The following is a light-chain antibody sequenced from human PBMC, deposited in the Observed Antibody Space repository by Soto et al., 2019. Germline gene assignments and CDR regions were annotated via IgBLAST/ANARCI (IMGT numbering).Light chain of an antibody. Sequence: ENVLTQSPATLSLSPGERATLSCRASQRVTKSLAWYQQKPGQPPRLLIYDASNRATGVPARFSGSGSGTDFTLTISSLEPEDFAVYYCQQRDNWPPIFTFGPGTKVDIK. CDR3: QQRDNWPPIFT. J-gene: IGKJ3*01. CDR1: QRVTKS. V-gene: IGKV3-11*01. CDR2: DAS.